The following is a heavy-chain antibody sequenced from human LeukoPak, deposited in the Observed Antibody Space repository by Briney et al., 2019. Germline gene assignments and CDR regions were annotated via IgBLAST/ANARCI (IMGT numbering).Heavy chain of an antibody. Sequence: SETLSLTCTVSGGSISSGHYWAWIRQPPGKGLEWIGSIYHTGSTYYLPSLESRVTMSVDTSKNHFSLTLSSVTAADTAVYYCAREWSSGYAYWGQGTLVTVSS. D-gene: IGHD3-22*01. CDR2: IYHTGST. CDR3: AREWSSGYAY. J-gene: IGHJ4*02. CDR1: GGSISSGHY. V-gene: IGHV4-38-2*02.